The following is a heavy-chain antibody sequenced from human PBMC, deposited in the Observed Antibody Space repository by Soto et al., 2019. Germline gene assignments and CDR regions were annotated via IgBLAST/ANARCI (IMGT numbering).Heavy chain of an antibody. CDR3: AREGNAYGDYVGKPFDY. V-gene: IGHV3-33*01. CDR2: IWYDGSNK. CDR1: GFTFSSYG. J-gene: IGHJ4*02. Sequence: QVQLVESGGGVVQPGRSLRLSCAASGFTFSSYGMHWVRQAPGKGLEWVAVIWYDGSNKYYADSVKGRFTISRDNSKNTLYLQMNSLRAEDTAVYYCAREGNAYGDYVGKPFDYWGQGTLVTVSS. D-gene: IGHD4-17*01.